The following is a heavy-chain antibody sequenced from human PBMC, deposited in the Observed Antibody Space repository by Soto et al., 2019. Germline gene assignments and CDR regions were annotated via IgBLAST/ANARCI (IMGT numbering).Heavy chain of an antibody. V-gene: IGHV3-7*03. CDR1: GFSVSDYF. CDR3: ARSRFRGMDV. Sequence: GGSLRLSCVGSGFSVSDYFMTWVRQAPGKGLEWVANIKEDGSEKYYVESVKGRFTISRDNDKNSLYLQVNSLRDEDTAVYYSARSRFRGMDVWGQGTTVTVSS. CDR2: IKEDGSEK. D-gene: IGHD3-3*01. J-gene: IGHJ6*02.